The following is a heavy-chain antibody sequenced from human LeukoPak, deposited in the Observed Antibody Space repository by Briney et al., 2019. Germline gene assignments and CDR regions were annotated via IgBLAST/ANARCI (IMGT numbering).Heavy chain of an antibody. CDR3: VRGDSRDS. Sequence: GGSLRLSFAASRFTFNTNTMNSVRQAPGKGLQWISSIPSSASYTHYADSVKGRFTISRDNANNVLYLQMNNLRDDDTAVYYCVRGDSRDSWGQGTLVTVSS. CDR1: RFTFNTNT. V-gene: IGHV3-21*06. J-gene: IGHJ4*02. D-gene: IGHD3-22*01. CDR2: IPSSASYT.